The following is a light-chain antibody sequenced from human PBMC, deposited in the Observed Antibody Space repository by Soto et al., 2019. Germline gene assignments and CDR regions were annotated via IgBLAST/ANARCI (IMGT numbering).Light chain of an antibody. CDR1: QSVSSSY. CDR2: GAS. Sequence: IVLTQSPGTLSLSPGERATLSRRASQSVSSSYLAWYQQKPGQAPRLLIYGASSRATGIPDRFSGSGSGKDFTLTISRLEPEDFAVYYCQQYGRSPWTFGQGTKVEIX. J-gene: IGKJ1*01. V-gene: IGKV3-20*01. CDR3: QQYGRSPWT.